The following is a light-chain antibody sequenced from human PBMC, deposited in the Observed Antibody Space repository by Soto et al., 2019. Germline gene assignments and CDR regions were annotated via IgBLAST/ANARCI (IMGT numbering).Light chain of an antibody. V-gene: IGLV2-14*01. CDR2: DVS. Sequence: SVLTHPVYVQGWAGDSIAISYTGTISDVGGYNSVSWYQQYPGKAPKLMIHDVSNRPSGVSDRFSGSKSGNTASLTISGLQAEDEADYYCSSWKSNSSYVFGSGTEVTV. CDR3: SSWKSNSSYV. J-gene: IGLJ1*01. CDR1: ISDVGGYNS.